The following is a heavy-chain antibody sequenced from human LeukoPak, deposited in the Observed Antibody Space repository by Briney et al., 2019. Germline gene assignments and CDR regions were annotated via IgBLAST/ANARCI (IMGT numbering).Heavy chain of an antibody. CDR1: GYTFTVNY. CDR3: ARLTGKKAFDI. J-gene: IGHJ3*02. D-gene: IGHD1-20*01. Sequence: ASVTVSFTASGYTFTVNYMHWERQAPGQGLEWMGWINPNSGGTNYAQDFHGRVTMTRDTSISTAYMELSRLRSDDTAVYYCARLTGKKAFDIWGQGTMVTVSS. V-gene: IGHV1-2*02. CDR2: INPNSGGT.